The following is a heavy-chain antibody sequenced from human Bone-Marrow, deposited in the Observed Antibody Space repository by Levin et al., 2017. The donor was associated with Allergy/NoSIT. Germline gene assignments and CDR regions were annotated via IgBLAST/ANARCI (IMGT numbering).Heavy chain of an antibody. CDR1: GFTFSNAW. CDR3: TTEAHDYIWGSYRDYFDY. CDR2: IKSKTDGGTT. Sequence: SCAASGFTFSNAWMSWVRQAPGKGLEWVGRIKSKTDGGTTDYAAPVKGRFTISRDDSKNTLYLQMNSLKTEDTAVYYCTTEAHDYIWGSYRDYFDYWGQGTLVTVSS. V-gene: IGHV3-15*01. D-gene: IGHD3-16*02. J-gene: IGHJ4*02.